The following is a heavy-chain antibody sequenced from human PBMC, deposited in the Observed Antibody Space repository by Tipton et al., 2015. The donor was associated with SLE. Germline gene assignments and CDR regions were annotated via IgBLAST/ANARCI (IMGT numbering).Heavy chain of an antibody. Sequence: LSLTCVVSGLTISGNYMSWVRHSPRRGLEWVAFIDDSETTYYADSVKGRFTISRDNAKNTLYLQMTTLSVEDTAVYYCARDDEINSAWYNWLDPWGQGTLVTVSS. CDR3: ARDDEINSAWYNWLDP. J-gene: IGHJ5*02. V-gene: IGHV3-53*01. D-gene: IGHD2-8*02. CDR1: GLTISGNY. CDR2: IDDSETT.